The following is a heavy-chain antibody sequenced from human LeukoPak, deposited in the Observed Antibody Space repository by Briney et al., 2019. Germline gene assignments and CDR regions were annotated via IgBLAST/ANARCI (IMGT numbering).Heavy chain of an antibody. CDR1: GFTVGTNS. J-gene: IGHJ1*01. CDR2: IYSGGST. CDR3: ASAREYCGSAECHEYFQH. Sequence: GGSLRLSCAASGFTVGTNSMSWVRQSPGKGLEWVSVIYSGGSTYYADSVNGRFTISRDNSRNTLFLQMNSLRAEDTALYYCASAREYCGSAECHEYFQHRGQGTLVTVSS. V-gene: IGHV3-53*01. D-gene: IGHD2-21*01.